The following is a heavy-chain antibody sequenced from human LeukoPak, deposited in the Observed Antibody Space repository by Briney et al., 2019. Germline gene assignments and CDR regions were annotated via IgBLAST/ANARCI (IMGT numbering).Heavy chain of an antibody. J-gene: IGHJ4*02. CDR2: IYYSGST. V-gene: IGHV4-39*07. Sequence: SETLSLTCAVSGGSISSNSYYWGWIRQPPGKGLEWIGSIYYSGSTNYNPSLKSRVTISVDTSKNQFSLKLSSVTAADTAVYYCARGRDGYNFLNRGEYYYFDYWGQGTLVTVSS. CDR3: ARGRDGYNFLNRGEYYYFDY. CDR1: GGSISSNSYY. D-gene: IGHD5-24*01.